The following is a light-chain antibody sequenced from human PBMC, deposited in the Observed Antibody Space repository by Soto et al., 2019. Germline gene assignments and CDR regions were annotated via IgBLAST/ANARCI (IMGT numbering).Light chain of an antibody. CDR1: QSISVW. CDR3: QQYNSYSPT. CDR2: KAS. J-gene: IGKJ1*01. Sequence: SASVGDRVTITCRASQSISVWLAWYQQKAGKAPNLLIYKASRLESGVPSRFSGSGSETEFTLTISGLQPGDSATYYCQQYNSYSPTFGQGTKV. V-gene: IGKV1-5*03.